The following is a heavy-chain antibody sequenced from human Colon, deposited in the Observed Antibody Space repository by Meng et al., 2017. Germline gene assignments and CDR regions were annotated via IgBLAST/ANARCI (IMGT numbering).Heavy chain of an antibody. V-gene: IGHV3-66*02. CDR1: GFTVSGNY. CDR2: IYSGGNT. Sequence: GESLKISCAASGFTVSGNYMSWVRQAPGKGLEWVSVIYSGGNTYYADSVKGRFTISRDNSKNTLYLQMNSLRPEDTAVYYCATYYGSGDYFDYWGQGTLVTVSS. D-gene: IGHD3-10*01. CDR3: ATYYGSGDYFDY. J-gene: IGHJ4*02.